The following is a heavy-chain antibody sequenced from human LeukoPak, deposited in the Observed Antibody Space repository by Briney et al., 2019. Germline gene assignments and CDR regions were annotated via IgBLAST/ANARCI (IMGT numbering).Heavy chain of an antibody. Sequence: ASVKVSCKASGYTFTTYGISWVRQAPGQGLEWMGWISAYNGNTNYAQKLQGRVTMTTGTSTKTAYMELRSLRSDDTAVYYCASGYCSGGSCYGLLDYWGQGTLVIVSS. D-gene: IGHD2-15*01. CDR1: GYTFTTYG. CDR2: ISAYNGNT. CDR3: ASGYCSGGSCYGLLDY. J-gene: IGHJ4*02. V-gene: IGHV1-18*01.